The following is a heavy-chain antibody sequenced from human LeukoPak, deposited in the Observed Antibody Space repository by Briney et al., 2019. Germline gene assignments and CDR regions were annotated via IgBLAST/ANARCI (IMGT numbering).Heavy chain of an antibody. D-gene: IGHD3-22*01. CDR2: IYTSGST. CDR1: GGSISSYY. J-gene: IGHJ6*02. Sequence: PSETLSLTCIVSGGSISSYYWSWIRQPAGKGLEWIGRIYTSGSTNYNPSLKSRVTMSVDTSKNQFSLKLSSVTAADTAVYYCARDHYYDSSGYFGYYYYGMDVWGQGTTVTVSS. V-gene: IGHV4-4*07. CDR3: ARDHYYDSSGYFGYYYYGMDV.